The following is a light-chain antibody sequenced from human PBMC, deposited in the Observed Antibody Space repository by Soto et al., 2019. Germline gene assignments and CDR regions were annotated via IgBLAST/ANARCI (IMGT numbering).Light chain of an antibody. V-gene: IGKV1-39*01. CDR2: AAS. J-gene: IGKJ3*01. Sequence: DIQMTQSPSSLSASVGDSVTITCRASQSISSYLNWYQQKPGKAPKLLIYAASTLESGVPSRFSGSGSGTDFTLTISSLQPEDFATYYCQQNYRTPRTFGPGTKVDIK. CDR1: QSISSY. CDR3: QQNYRTPRT.